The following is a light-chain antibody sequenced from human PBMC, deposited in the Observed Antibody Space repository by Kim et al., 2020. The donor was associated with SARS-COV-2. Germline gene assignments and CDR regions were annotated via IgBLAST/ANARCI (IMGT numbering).Light chain of an antibody. Sequence: GQAITISCSGSSSDIGSYDYVSWYQQHPGEPPNLLIFDISDRPSGISSRFSGSKSGNRASLTISGLQAEDEADYYCSSYSVTSTFVFGPGTKVTVL. CDR1: SSDIGSYDY. CDR2: DIS. J-gene: IGLJ1*01. CDR3: SSYSVTSTFV. V-gene: IGLV2-14*03.